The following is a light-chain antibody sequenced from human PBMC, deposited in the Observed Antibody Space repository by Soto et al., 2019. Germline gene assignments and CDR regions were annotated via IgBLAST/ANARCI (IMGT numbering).Light chain of an antibody. J-gene: IGKJ1*01. CDR2: AVS. CDR3: QQYNTFWT. CDR1: QSISSW. Sequence: QMIQLPSPLATSVEDRVTITFRASQSISSWLAWYQQKPGKAPKLLIYAVSSLESGVPSRFSGSGSGTEFTLTISSLQPDDFATYYCQQYNTFWTFGQGTKVDI. V-gene: IGKV1-5*01.